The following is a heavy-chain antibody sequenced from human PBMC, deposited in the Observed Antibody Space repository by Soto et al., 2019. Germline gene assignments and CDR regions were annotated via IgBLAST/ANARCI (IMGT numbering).Heavy chain of an antibody. CDR2: VYYTGDT. J-gene: IGHJ6*02. D-gene: IGHD4-17*01. Sequence: QVQLQQSGPRLVKPSETLSLTCTVSSGPDRSHNWGWIRQPPGRGLEWIGYVYYTGDTAYHPSLRGRVTISADTSTNDISLTLNSVTAADTAVYYCVRQGIDYLHGLVDVWGQGTTVSSSS. CDR1: SGPDRSHN. V-gene: IGHV4-59*08. CDR3: VRQGIDYLHGLVDV.